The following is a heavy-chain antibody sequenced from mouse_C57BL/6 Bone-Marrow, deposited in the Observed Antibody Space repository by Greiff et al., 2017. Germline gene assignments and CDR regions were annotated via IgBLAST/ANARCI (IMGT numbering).Heavy chain of an antibody. V-gene: IGHV1-4*01. CDR1: GYTFTSYT. CDR2: INPSSGYT. CDR3: AIITTVRFDY. Sequence: QVQLQQSGAELARPGASVKMSCKASGYTFTSYTMHWVKQRPGQGLEWIGYINPSSGYTKYNQKFKDKATLTADKSSSTAYMQLSSLTSEDSAVYYWAIITTVRFDYWGQGTTRTVSS. D-gene: IGHD1-1*01. J-gene: IGHJ2*01.